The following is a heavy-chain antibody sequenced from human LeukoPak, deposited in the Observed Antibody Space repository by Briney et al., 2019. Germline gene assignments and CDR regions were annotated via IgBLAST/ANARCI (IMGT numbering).Heavy chain of an antibody. CDR2: ISYDGSIK. CDR3: AKGSIGDS. J-gene: IGHJ4*02. CDR1: GFTFSSYG. Sequence: PGGSLRLSCAASGFTFSSYGMHWVRQAPGKGLEWVAVISYDGSIKYYADSVKGRFTISRDNSKNTLYLQMNSLRAEDTAVYYCAKGSIGDSWGQGTLVTVSS. V-gene: IGHV3-30*18. D-gene: IGHD5-24*01.